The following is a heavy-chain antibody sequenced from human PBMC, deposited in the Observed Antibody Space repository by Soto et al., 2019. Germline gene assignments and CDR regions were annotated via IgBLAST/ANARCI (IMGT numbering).Heavy chain of an antibody. CDR3: AKDPLTYELLTIPPFDP. V-gene: IGHV3-23*01. CDR2: ISGSGGST. D-gene: IGHD3-9*01. CDR1: GFAFSSYA. J-gene: IGHJ5*02. Sequence: GGSLRLSCAASGFAFSSYAMSWVRQAPGKGLEWVSAISGSGGSTYYADSVKGRFTISRDNSKNTLYLQMNSLRAEDTAVYYCAKDPLTYELLTIPPFDPWGQGTLVTVS.